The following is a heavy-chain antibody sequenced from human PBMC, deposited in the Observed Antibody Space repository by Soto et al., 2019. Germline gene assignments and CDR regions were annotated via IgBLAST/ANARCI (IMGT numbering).Heavy chain of an antibody. CDR1: GFTFSTYA. CDR2: IGGSGGST. Sequence: GGSLRLSCAASGFTFSTYAMSWVRQAPGKGLEWVSSIGGSGGSTYYADSVKGRFTISRDNPKNTLYLQMNSLRAEDTAVYYCAKARNYYDSSAYVYYFDCWGQGTLVTVYS. D-gene: IGHD3-22*01. V-gene: IGHV3-23*01. CDR3: AKARNYYDSSAYVYYFDC. J-gene: IGHJ4*02.